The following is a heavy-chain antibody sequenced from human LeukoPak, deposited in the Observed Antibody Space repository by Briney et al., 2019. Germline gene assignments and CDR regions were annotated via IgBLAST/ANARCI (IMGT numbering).Heavy chain of an antibody. CDR3: AICSSTRTHAFDI. D-gene: IGHD2-2*01. J-gene: IGHJ3*02. CDR2: IYHSGST. CDR1: GYSISSGYY. V-gene: IGHV4-38-2*01. Sequence: SETLSLTCAVSGYSISSGYYWGWIRQPPGKGLEWIGSIYHSGSTYYNPSLKSRVTISVDTSKNQFSQKLSSVTAADTAVYYCAICSSTRTHAFDIWGQGTMVTVSS.